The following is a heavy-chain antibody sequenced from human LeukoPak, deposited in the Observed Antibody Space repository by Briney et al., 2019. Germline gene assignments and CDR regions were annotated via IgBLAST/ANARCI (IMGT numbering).Heavy chain of an antibody. Sequence: ASVQVSCKASGYTFTSYAMHWVRQAPGQRLEWMGWINAGNGSTKYSQKFQGRVTITRDTSASTAYMELSSLRSEDTAVYYCARARPGRITIFGVVIDGDYWGQGTLVTVSS. V-gene: IGHV1-3*01. CDR1: GYTFTSYA. D-gene: IGHD3-3*01. CDR2: INAGNGST. CDR3: ARARPGRITIFGVVIDGDY. J-gene: IGHJ4*02.